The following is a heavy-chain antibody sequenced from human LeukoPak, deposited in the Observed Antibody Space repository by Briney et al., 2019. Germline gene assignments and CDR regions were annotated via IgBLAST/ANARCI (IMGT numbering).Heavy chain of an antibody. CDR1: GFTFSSYS. Sequence: GGSLRLSCAASGFTFSSYSMNWVRQAPGKGLEWVSSISSSSSYIYYADSVKGRFTISRDNAKNSLYLQMNSLRAEDTAVYYCAKVLIPSYYYDSSGYYLFDYWGQGTLVTVSS. CDR2: ISSSSSYI. CDR3: AKVLIPSYYYDSSGYYLFDY. D-gene: IGHD3-22*01. J-gene: IGHJ4*02. V-gene: IGHV3-21*04.